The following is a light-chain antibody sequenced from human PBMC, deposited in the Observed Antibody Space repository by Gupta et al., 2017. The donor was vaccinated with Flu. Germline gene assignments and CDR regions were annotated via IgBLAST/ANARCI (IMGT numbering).Light chain of an antibody. Sequence: SYELTQPPSVSVSPGQTARITCSGDALPKQYAYWYQQKPGQAPVLVIYKDSERPSGIPERFSGSSSGTTVTLTISVVQAEDEADYYCQSADSSDTWVFGGGTKLTVL. CDR1: ALPKQY. V-gene: IGLV3-25*02. J-gene: IGLJ3*02. CDR3: QSADSSDTWV. CDR2: KDS.